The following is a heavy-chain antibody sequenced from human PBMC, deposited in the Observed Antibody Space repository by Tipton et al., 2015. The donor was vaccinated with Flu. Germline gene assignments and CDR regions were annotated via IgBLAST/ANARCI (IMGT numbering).Heavy chain of an antibody. J-gene: IGHJ3*02. CDR2: IYYSGST. CDR3: AREWGDAFDI. CDR1: GGSISSSSYY. Sequence: TLSLTCTVSGGSISSSSYYWGWIRQPPGKGLEWIGSIYYSGSTYYNPSLKSRVAISVDTSKNQFSLKLSSVTAADTAVYYCAREWGDAFDIWGQGTMVTVSS. D-gene: IGHD3-16*01. V-gene: IGHV4-39*07.